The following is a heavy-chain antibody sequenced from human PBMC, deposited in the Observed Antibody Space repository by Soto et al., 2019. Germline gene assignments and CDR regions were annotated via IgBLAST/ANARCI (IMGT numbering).Heavy chain of an antibody. CDR1: GGTFSSYA. V-gene: IGHV1-69*06. CDR3: AREEYSGYYFLDAFDI. Sequence: QVQLVQSGAEVKKPGSSVKVSCKASGGTFSSYAISWVRQAPGQGLEWMGGIIPIFGTANYAQKFQGRVTVTEDKSTSTAYMEVGSLRSDDTAVYYCAREEYSGYYFLDAFDIWGQGTMVTVSS. J-gene: IGHJ3*02. D-gene: IGHD5-12*01. CDR2: IIPIFGTA.